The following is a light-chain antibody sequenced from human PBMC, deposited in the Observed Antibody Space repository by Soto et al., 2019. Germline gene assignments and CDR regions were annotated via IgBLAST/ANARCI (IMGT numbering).Light chain of an antibody. CDR1: QSISRY. V-gene: IGKV1-39*01. Sequence: DIQMTQSPSSLSASAGDRITITCLASQSISRYLNWYQHKPGKAPKLLINAASSLERGVPSRFSGGGSGTDFTLNISSLQPDDFATYYCQQNYRATPWTFGQGTKVDI. CDR2: AAS. J-gene: IGKJ1*01. CDR3: QQNYRATPWT.